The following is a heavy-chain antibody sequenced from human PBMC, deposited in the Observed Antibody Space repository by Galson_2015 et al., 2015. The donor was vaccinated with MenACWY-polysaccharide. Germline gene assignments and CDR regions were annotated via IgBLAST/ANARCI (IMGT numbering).Heavy chain of an antibody. CDR3: ARLSATGTVTFDY. Sequence: QSGAAAKKPGESLRISCKGSGYSLPSNWVGWVRQMPGKSLEWKGIIYPADSDTRYRPTFQGPVTISNDKSISTAYLQWSSLKTSDPAVYYCARLSATGTVTFDYWGQGTLVTVSS. D-gene: IGHD4-17*01. CDR1: GYSLPSNW. CDR2: IYPADSDT. V-gene: IGHV5-51*03. J-gene: IGHJ4*02.